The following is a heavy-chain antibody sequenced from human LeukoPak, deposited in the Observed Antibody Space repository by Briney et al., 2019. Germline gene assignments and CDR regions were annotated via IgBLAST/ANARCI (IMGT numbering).Heavy chain of an antibody. Sequence: GGSLRLSCAASGFTFSDYYMSWIRQAPGKGLEWLSYISSSGDTIYYADSVKGRFTISRDNAKNSLYLQMNRLRAEDTAVYYCARDLGELLMYYWGQGTLVTVSS. CDR1: GFTFSDYY. J-gene: IGHJ4*02. CDR3: ARDLGELLMYY. CDR2: ISSSGDTI. D-gene: IGHD1-26*01. V-gene: IGHV3-11*01.